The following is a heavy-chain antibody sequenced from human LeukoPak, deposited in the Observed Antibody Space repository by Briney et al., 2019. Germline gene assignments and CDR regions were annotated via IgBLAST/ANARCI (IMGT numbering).Heavy chain of an antibody. CDR3: ARVIRDVGETVGSHYYYMDV. CDR1: GFTFSAYW. Sequence: PGGSLRLSCAASGFTFSAYWMTWVRQAPGKGLEWVANTRQDGIEKYYVDSVKGRFTISRDNAKNSLYLQMNSLRAEDTAVYFCARVIRDVGETVGSHYYYMDVWGKGTTVIVSS. V-gene: IGHV3-7*01. CDR2: TRQDGIEK. J-gene: IGHJ6*03. D-gene: IGHD3-16*01.